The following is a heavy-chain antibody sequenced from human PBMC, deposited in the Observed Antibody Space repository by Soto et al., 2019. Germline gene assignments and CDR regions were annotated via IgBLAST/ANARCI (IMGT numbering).Heavy chain of an antibody. CDR1: GYTFTGYY. V-gene: IGHV1-2*04. CDR2: INPNSGGT. CDR3: ARAPIVEDYFDY. J-gene: IGHJ4*02. Sequence: ASVKVSCKASGYTFTGYYMHWVRQAPGQGLEWMGWINPNSGGTNYAQKFQGWVTMTRDTSISTAYMELSRLRPDDTAVYYCARAPIVEDYFDYWGQGTLVTVSS. D-gene: IGHD1-26*01.